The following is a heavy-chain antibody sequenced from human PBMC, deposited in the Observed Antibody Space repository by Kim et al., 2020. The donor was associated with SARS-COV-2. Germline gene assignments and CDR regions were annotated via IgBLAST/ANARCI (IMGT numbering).Heavy chain of an antibody. CDR2: IYHSGST. Sequence: SETLSLTCAVSGGSISSSNWWSWVRQPPGKGLEWIGEIYHSGSTNYNPSLKSRVTISVDKSKNQFSLKLSSVAAADTAVYYCARDEIAVAGTFDYWGQGTLVTVSS. CDR1: GGSISSSNW. CDR3: ARDEIAVAGTFDY. D-gene: IGHD6-19*01. V-gene: IGHV4-4*02. J-gene: IGHJ4*02.